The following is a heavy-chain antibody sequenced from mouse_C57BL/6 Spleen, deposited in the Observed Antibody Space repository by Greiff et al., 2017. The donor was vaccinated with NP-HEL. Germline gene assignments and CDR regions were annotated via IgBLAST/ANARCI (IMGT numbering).Heavy chain of an antibody. CDR1: GYAFTNYL. CDR2: INPGSGGT. CDR3: ARGPYDGYYRYFDV. Sequence: VQVVESGAELVRPGTSVKVSCKASGYAFTNYLIEWVKQRPGQGLEWIGVINPGSGGTNYNEKFKGKATLTADKSSSTAYMQLSSLTSEDSAVYFCARGPYDGYYRYFDVWGTGTTVTVSS. D-gene: IGHD2-3*01. V-gene: IGHV1-54*01. J-gene: IGHJ1*03.